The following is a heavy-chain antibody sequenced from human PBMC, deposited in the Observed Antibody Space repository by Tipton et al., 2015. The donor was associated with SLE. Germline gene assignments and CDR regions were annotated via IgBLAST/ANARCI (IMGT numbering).Heavy chain of an antibody. V-gene: IGHV4-61*02. J-gene: IGHJ4*02. CDR2: MYTRGST. CDR1: GGSVSSSSYF. D-gene: IGHD3-16*01. Sequence: TLSLTCTVSGGSVSSSSYFWGWIRQSAGKGLEWIGRMYTRGSTNYNPSLKSRITISVDTSKNQFSLKLSSVTAADTAVYYCARDPRLNWDYGTYFDYWGQGTLVTVSS. CDR3: ARDPRLNWDYGTYFDY.